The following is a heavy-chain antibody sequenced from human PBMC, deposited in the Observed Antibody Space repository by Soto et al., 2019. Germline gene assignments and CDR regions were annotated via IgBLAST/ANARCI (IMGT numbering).Heavy chain of an antibody. CDR2: IYYSRST. D-gene: IGHD6-13*01. V-gene: IGHV4-39*01. CDR3: VRHVNGERCSWFLYDYYGMDV. J-gene: IGHJ6*02. CDR1: VGSISSSCYY. Sequence: PSETLSLTRTVYVGSISSSCYYWGWIRQPPGKGLEWIGRIYYSRSTYYNASLKSRDTLSVDTSKNQFTLKLSSVTAADTAVYYCVRHVNGERCSWFLYDYYGMDVWGQGTPVTVSS.